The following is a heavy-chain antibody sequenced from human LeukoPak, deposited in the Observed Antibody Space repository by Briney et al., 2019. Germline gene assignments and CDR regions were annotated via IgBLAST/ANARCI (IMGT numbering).Heavy chain of an antibody. Sequence: ASVKVSCKASGYTFTSYGISWVRQAPGQGLEWMGWISVYNGNTDYAQKLRGRVTMTTDTSTSTAYMELRSLRSDDTAVYYCARIKRELGVYYYYMDVWGKGTTVTVSS. CDR2: ISVYNGNT. D-gene: IGHD1-7*01. J-gene: IGHJ6*03. CDR3: ARIKRELGVYYYYMDV. CDR1: GYTFTSYG. V-gene: IGHV1-18*01.